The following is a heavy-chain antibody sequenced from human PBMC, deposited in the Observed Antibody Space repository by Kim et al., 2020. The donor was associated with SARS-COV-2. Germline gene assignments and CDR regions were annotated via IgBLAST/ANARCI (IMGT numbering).Heavy chain of an antibody. CDR1: GFTFNTYS. CDR2: ISSSSNTI. J-gene: IGHJ4*02. Sequence: GGSLRLSCAASGFTFNTYSMVWVRQASGQGLEWVSYISSSSNTIYYADSVSGRFIISRDNAKNSLYLQMNSLRDEDTALYYCARDFGFCSGATCPTPPRFDYWGQGTLVTVSS. CDR3: ARDFGFCSGATCPTPPRFDY. V-gene: IGHV3-48*02. D-gene: IGHD2-15*01.